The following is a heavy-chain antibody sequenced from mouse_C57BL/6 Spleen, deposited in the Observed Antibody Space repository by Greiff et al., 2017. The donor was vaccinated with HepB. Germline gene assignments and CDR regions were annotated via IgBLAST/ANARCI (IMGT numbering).Heavy chain of an antibody. Sequence: VKQRTGQGLEWIGEIYPRSGNTYYNEKFKGKATLTADKSSSTAYMELRSLTSEDSAVYFCARGGYGSSYYAMDYWGQGTSVTVSS. J-gene: IGHJ4*01. V-gene: IGHV1-81*01. CDR3: ARGGYGSSYYAMDY. CDR2: IYPRSGNT. D-gene: IGHD1-1*01.